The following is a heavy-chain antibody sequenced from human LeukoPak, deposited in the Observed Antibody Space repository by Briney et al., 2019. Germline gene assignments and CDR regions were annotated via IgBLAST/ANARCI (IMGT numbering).Heavy chain of an antibody. V-gene: IGHV3-64*01. D-gene: IGHD3-22*01. Sequence: GGSLRLSCAASGFTFSSYAMHWVRQAPGKGLEYVSAISSNGGSTYYANSVKGRFTISRDNSKNTLYLQMGSLRAEDMAVYYCARDFSDSSGYYSLDYWGQGTLVTVSS. CDR2: ISSNGGST. CDR3: ARDFSDSSGYYSLDY. CDR1: GFTFSSYA. J-gene: IGHJ4*02.